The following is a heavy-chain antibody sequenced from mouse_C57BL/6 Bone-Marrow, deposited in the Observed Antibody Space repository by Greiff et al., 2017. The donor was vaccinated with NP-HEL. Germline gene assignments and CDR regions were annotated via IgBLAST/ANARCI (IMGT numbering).Heavy chain of an antibody. Sequence: QVQLQQPGAELVRPGSSVKLSCKASGYTFTSYWMHWVKQRPIQGLEWIGNIDPSDSETHYNQKFKDKATLTVDKSSSTAYMQLSSLTSEDSAVYYCARATMVTTDFAYWGQGTSVTVSS. J-gene: IGHJ4*01. CDR2: IDPSDSET. D-gene: IGHD2-2*01. CDR1: GYTFTSYW. V-gene: IGHV1-52*01. CDR3: ARATMVTTDFAY.